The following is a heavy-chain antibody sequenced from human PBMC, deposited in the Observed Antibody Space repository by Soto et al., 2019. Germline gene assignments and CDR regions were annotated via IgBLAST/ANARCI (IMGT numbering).Heavy chain of an antibody. CDR2: INHSGRT. CDR1: GGSFSGYY. J-gene: IGHJ4*02. Sequence: QVQLQQWGAGLLKPSETLSLTCAVFGGSFSGYYWTWVRQPPGKGLEWIGEINHSGRTNSNPSLKSRVTMSVDTSKNQFSLKLSSVTAADTAVYYCARSIQGWTPFDYWGQGTLVTVSS. D-gene: IGHD5-18*01. CDR3: ARSIQGWTPFDY. V-gene: IGHV4-34*01.